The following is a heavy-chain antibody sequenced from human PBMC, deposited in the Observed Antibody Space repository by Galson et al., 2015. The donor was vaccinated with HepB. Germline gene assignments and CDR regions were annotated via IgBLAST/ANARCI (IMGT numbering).Heavy chain of an antibody. D-gene: IGHD2-2*01. Sequence: SLRLSCAASGFTFGSYAMSWVRQAPGKGLEWVSAISGSGGSTYYADSVKGRFTISRDNSKNTLYLQMNSLRAEDTAVYYCAKDGAYCSSTSCYRYDYYYGMDVWGQGTTVTVSS. CDR3: AKDGAYCSSTSCYRYDYYYGMDV. CDR1: GFTFGSYA. CDR2: ISGSGGST. V-gene: IGHV3-23*01. J-gene: IGHJ6*02.